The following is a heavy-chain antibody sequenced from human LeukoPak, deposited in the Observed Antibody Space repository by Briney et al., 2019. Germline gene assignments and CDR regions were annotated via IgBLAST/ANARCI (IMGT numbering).Heavy chain of an antibody. CDR2: VWYDGSNQ. V-gene: IGHV3-33*06. J-gene: IGHJ4*02. Sequence: PGSSLRLSCAASGFPFSGSGMHWVRQAPGKGLEWVAIVWYDGSNQYYADSVKGRFTISRDNSKDTLYLQMNSLRAEDTAVYYCAKATVRYGSSWYEAGHFDYWGQGTLVTVSS. D-gene: IGHD6-13*01. CDR3: AKATVRYGSSWYEAGHFDY. CDR1: GFPFSGSG.